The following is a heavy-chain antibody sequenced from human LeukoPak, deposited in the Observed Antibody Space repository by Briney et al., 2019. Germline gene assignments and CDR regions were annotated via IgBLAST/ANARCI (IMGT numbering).Heavy chain of an antibody. CDR3: ARETHYDFWSGYYKDADY. CDR2: TYYRSKWYN. Sequence: SQTLSLTCAISGDSVSSNSAAWNWIRQSPSRGLEWLGRTYYRSKWYNDYAVSVKSRITINPDTSKNQFSLKLSSVTAADTAVYYCARETHYDFWSGYYKDADYWGQGTLVTVSS. CDR1: GDSVSSNSAA. V-gene: IGHV6-1*01. D-gene: IGHD3-3*01. J-gene: IGHJ4*02.